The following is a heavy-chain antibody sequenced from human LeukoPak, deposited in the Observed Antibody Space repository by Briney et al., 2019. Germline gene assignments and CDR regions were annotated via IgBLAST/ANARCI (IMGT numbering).Heavy chain of an antibody. CDR1: GGSFSGYY. V-gene: IGHV4-34*01. D-gene: IGHD1-26*01. CDR2: INHSGST. CDR3: ARTKSDGSYYYYYYYMDV. J-gene: IGHJ6*03. Sequence: PSETLSLTCAVYGGSFSGYYWSWIRQPPGKGLEWIGEINHSGSTNYNPSLKSRVTISVDTSKNQFSLKLSSVTAADTAVYYCARTKSDGSYYYYYYYMDVWGKGTTVTVSS.